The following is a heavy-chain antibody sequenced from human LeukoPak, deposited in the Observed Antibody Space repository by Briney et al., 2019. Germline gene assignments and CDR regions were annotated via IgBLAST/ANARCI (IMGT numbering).Heavy chain of an antibody. D-gene: IGHD5-18*01. CDR3: ARVRGYSYGGVDY. CDR2: ISHDGNNK. Sequence: GRSLRLSCAASAFTFSDYGMNWVRQAPGKGLEWVAVISHDGNNKYYADSVKGRFTLSRDNSKNTLYLQMNSLRAEDTAVYYCARVRGYSYGGVDYWGQGTLVTVSS. V-gene: IGHV3-30*03. CDR1: AFTFSDYG. J-gene: IGHJ4*02.